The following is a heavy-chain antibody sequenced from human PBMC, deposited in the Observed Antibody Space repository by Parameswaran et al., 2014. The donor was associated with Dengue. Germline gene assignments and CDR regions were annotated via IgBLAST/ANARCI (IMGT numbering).Heavy chain of an antibody. CDR3: VRAAPFDY. CDR2: ISSDGSST. D-gene: IGHD6-6*01. Sequence: VRQAPGKGLVWVSRISSDGSSTSYADSVKGRFTISRDNAKNTLYLQMNSLRAEDTAVYYCVRAAPFDYWGQGTLVTVSS. V-gene: IGHV3-74*01. J-gene: IGHJ4*02.